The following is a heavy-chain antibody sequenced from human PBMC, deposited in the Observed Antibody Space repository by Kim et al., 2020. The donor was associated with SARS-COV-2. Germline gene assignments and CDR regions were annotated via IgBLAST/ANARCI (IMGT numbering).Heavy chain of an antibody. Sequence: GGSLRLSCAASGFTFSSYAMHWVRQAPGKGLEWVAVISYDGSNKYYADSVKGRFTISRDNSKNTLYLQMNSLRAEDTAVYYCARPMEQQLVDAFDIWGQG. CDR3: ARPMEQQLVDAFDI. CDR1: GFTFSSYA. J-gene: IGHJ3*02. D-gene: IGHD6-13*01. CDR2: ISYDGSNK. V-gene: IGHV3-30*04.